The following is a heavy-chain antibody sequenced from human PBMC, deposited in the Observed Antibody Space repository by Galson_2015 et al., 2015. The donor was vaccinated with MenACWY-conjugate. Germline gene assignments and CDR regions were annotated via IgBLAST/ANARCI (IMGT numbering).Heavy chain of an antibody. CDR1: GFIFNNYW. CDR3: ARDLGFYCSHNDCYSPY. Sequence: SLRLSCAPSGFIFNNYWMSWVRQVPGKGPEWVANIKQDGSEKYYVDSVRGRFTISRDNAKNSLYLQMNSLRAEDTAVYYCARDLGFYCSHNDCYSPYWGQGTLVTVSS. V-gene: IGHV3-7*03. J-gene: IGHJ4*02. CDR2: IKQDGSEK. D-gene: IGHD2-15*01.